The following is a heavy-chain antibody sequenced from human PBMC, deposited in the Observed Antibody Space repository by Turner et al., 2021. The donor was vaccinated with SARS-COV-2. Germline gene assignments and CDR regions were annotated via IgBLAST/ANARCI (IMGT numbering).Heavy chain of an antibody. Sequence: QVQLVESGGGVVQPGRSLRLSCAASGFTFSSYGMHWVRQAPGKGLEWVEVISYDGSNKYYADSVKGRFTISRDNSKNTLYLQMNSLRAEDTAVYYCAKNLIRHYQLLYPPNYYGMDVWGQGTTVTVSS. D-gene: IGHD2-2*02. CDR2: ISYDGSNK. V-gene: IGHV3-30*18. J-gene: IGHJ6*02. CDR1: GFTFSSYG. CDR3: AKNLIRHYQLLYPPNYYGMDV.